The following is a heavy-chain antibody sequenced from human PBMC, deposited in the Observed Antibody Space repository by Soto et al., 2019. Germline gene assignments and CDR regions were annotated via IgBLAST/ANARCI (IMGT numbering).Heavy chain of an antibody. J-gene: IGHJ4*02. V-gene: IGHV4-34*02. D-gene: IGHD3-10*01. CDR2: INHSGIT. Sequence: QVQLQQWGAGLLKPSETLSLTCAVYGGSFSGYLWTWIRQPPGKGLEWIGEINHSGITRNAPSLESRVKISVDTSQNQFSLRLTSVTAADTAKYYCARGDGSGSTKGLIDYWGQGTLVTVSS. CDR3: ARGDGSGSTKGLIDY. CDR1: GGSFSGYL.